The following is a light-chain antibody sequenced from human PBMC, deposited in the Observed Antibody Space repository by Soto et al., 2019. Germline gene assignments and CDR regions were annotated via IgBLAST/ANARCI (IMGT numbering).Light chain of an antibody. CDR3: CSYAGSPRYV. J-gene: IGLJ1*01. Sequence: QSALTQPRSVSGSPGQSVTISCTGTSSYVGGYNYVSWYQQHPGKAPKVMIYDVSERPSGVPDRFSGSKSGNTASLTISGLQAEDEADYYCCSYAGSPRYVFGTGTKVTVL. V-gene: IGLV2-11*01. CDR2: DVS. CDR1: SSYVGGYNY.